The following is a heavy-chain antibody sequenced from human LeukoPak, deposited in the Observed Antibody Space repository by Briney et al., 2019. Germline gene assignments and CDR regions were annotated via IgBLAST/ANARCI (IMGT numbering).Heavy chain of an antibody. V-gene: IGHV3-23*01. CDR3: ARDRVGATLYFDY. CDR2: LSYRGDST. Sequence: PGGSLRLSCAGSGFSFSDYGMSWVRQPPGKGLEWVSGLSYRGDSTYYADSVKGRFTISRENSKNTLYLQMNSLRAEDTAVYYCARDRVGATLYFDYWGQGTLVTVSS. D-gene: IGHD1-26*01. CDR1: GFSFSDYG. J-gene: IGHJ4*02.